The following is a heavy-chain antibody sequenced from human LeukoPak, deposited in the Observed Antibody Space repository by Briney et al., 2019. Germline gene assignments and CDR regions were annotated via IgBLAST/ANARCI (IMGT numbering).Heavy chain of an antibody. Sequence: GGSLRLSCAASGFTFSSYGMHWVRQAPGKGLEWVAFIRYDGSNKYYADSVKGRFTISRDNSKNTLYLQMISPRAEDTAVYYCAYGYDFNFWGQGTLITVSS. V-gene: IGHV3-30*02. CDR2: IRYDGSNK. J-gene: IGHJ4*02. D-gene: IGHD5-12*01. CDR1: GFTFSSYG. CDR3: AYGYDFNF.